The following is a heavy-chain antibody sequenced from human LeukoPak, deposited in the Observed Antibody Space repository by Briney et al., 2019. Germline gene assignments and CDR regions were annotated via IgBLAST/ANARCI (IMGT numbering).Heavy chain of an antibody. Sequence: GGSLRLSCAASGFTFSDYYMSWIRQAPGKGLEWVSYISSSGSTIYYADSVKGRFTISRDNAKNSLYLQMNSLRAEDTAVYYCAKSWGPHGEQQLVGLFDYWGQGTLVTVSS. CDR2: ISSSGSTI. CDR3: AKSWGPHGEQQLVGLFDY. CDR1: GFTFSDYY. J-gene: IGHJ4*02. D-gene: IGHD6-13*01. V-gene: IGHV3-11*04.